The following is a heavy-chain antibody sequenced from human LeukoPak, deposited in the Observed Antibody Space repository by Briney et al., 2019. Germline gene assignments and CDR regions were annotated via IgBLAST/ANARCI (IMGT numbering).Heavy chain of an antibody. J-gene: IGHJ6*02. V-gene: IGHV3-48*03. Sequence: GGSLSLSCEATGLFFSSYEMNWVRQAPGKGLEWVSYISGSGSIISYADSVKGRFSISRDNAKNSLFLQMNSLTVDDTAIYYCATDSGHYYYGMDVWGQGTTVTVSS. D-gene: IGHD6-25*01. CDR2: ISGSGSII. CDR3: ATDSGHYYYGMDV. CDR1: GLFFSSYE.